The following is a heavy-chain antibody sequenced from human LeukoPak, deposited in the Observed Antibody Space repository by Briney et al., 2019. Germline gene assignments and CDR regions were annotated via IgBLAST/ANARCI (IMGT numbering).Heavy chain of an antibody. CDR3: ARSFYSSGWYTPLRWFDT. D-gene: IGHD6-19*01. CDR1: GASISSGSHY. CDR2: IYYRGTT. Sequence: PSETLSLTCVVSGASISSGSHYWNWIRQSPGRGLEWIGHIYYRGTTNYTPSLKSRVTIPVDTSMNQFSLRLTSVTAADTAVYFCARSFYSSGWYTPLRWFDTWGQGALDTVSS. J-gene: IGHJ5*02. V-gene: IGHV4-61*01.